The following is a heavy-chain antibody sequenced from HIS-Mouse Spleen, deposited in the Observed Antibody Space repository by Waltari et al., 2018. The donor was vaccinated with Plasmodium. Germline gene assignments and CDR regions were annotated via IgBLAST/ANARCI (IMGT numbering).Heavy chain of an antibody. J-gene: IGHJ2*01. CDR1: GGSFSGYY. CDR3: ARVTSSGVYWYFDL. V-gene: IGHV4-34*01. Sequence: QVQLQQWGAGLLKPSETQSLTCAVYGGSFSGYYWSWSRQPPGKGREWFGEINHSGKTNYNPSLKSRVTISVDTSKNQFSLKLSSVTAADTAVYYCARVTSSGVYWYFDLWGRGTLVTVSS. D-gene: IGHD3-3*01. CDR2: INHSGKT.